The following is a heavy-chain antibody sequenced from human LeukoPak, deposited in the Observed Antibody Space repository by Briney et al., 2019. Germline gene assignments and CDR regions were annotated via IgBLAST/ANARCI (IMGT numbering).Heavy chain of an antibody. CDR3: ARGLSSTSFYYYYYMDV. CDR1: GYTFTSYG. D-gene: IGHD2-2*01. CDR2: ISAYNGNT. Sequence: GASVKVSCKASGYTFTSYGISWVRQAPGQGLEWMGWISAYNGNTNYAQKLQGRVTITRNTSISTAYMELSSLRSEDTAVYYCARGLSSTSFYYYYYMDVWGKGTTVTVSS. J-gene: IGHJ6*03. V-gene: IGHV1-18*01.